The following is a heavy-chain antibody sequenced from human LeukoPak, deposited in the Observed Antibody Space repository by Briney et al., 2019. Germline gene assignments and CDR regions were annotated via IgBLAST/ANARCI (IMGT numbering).Heavy chain of an antibody. Sequence: GGSLRLSCAASGFTFSSYEMNWVRQAPGKGLEWVSYISSSGSTIYYADSVKGRFTISRDNAKNSLYLQMNSLRAEDTAVYYCARDIVVVVAAIGFPMDVWGKGTTVTISS. J-gene: IGHJ6*04. CDR3: ARDIVVVVAAIGFPMDV. CDR1: GFTFSSYE. V-gene: IGHV3-48*03. CDR2: ISSSGSTI. D-gene: IGHD2-15*01.